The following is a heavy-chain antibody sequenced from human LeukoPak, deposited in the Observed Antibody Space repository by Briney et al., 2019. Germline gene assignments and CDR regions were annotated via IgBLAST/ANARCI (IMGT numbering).Heavy chain of an antibody. Sequence: GGSLRLSCAASGFTFSSYAMSWVRQAPGKGLEWVLAISGSGGSTYYADSVKGRFTISRDNSKNTLYLQMNSLRAEDTAVYYCAKPLYSSGWYPGFDPWGQGTLVTVSS. CDR1: GFTFSSYA. D-gene: IGHD6-19*01. V-gene: IGHV3-23*01. CDR2: ISGSGGST. J-gene: IGHJ5*02. CDR3: AKPLYSSGWYPGFDP.